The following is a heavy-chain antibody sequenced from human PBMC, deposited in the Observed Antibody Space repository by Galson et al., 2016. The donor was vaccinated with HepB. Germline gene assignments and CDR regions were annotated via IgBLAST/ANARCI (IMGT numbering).Heavy chain of an antibody. CDR2: IYSGGST. J-gene: IGHJ4*02. D-gene: IGHD2-21*01. CDR1: GFTVSTNY. Sequence: LRLSCAASGFTVSTNYMSWVRQAPGKGLEWVSVIYSGGSTYYADSVKGRFTISRDNSKNTLYLQMNSLRVEDTAVYYCASKSVVKWGQGTLVTASS. CDR3: ASKSVVK. V-gene: IGHV3-53*01.